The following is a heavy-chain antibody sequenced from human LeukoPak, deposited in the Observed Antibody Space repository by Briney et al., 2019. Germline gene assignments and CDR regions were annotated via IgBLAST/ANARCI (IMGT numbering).Heavy chain of an antibody. Sequence: SETLSLTCTVSGDSINSLDLWSWVRQPPGKGLEWIGEMYLSGTTHSNPSIKSRVTISVDTSKNQFSLKLSSVTAADTAVYYCARDRNGYLYWGQGTLVTVSS. D-gene: IGHD5-24*01. CDR2: MYLSGTT. J-gene: IGHJ4*02. CDR3: ARDRNGYLY. V-gene: IGHV4-4*02. CDR1: GDSINSLDL.